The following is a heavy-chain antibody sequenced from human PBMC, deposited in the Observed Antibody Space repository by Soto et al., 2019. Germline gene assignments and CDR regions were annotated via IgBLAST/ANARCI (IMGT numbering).Heavy chain of an antibody. CDR3: ARQGFGALHGPVDV. V-gene: IGHV4-59*08. D-gene: IGHD3-10*01. Sequence: QVQLQESGPGLVKPSETLSLSCTVSGGSISSYHWSWIRQTPGKGLEWIGYVHYSWGSNFNPSLKSRVAIPLDTSKSQFSLKLTSVTATDTAVYYCARQGFGALHGPVDVWGQGTTVTVSS. CDR2: VHYSWGS. CDR1: GGSISSYH. J-gene: IGHJ6*02.